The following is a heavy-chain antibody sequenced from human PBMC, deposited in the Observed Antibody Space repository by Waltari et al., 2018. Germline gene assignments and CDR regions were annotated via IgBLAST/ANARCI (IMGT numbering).Heavy chain of an antibody. D-gene: IGHD2-15*01. CDR1: GFTVRLGY. CDR2: IMYGGSNK. CDR3: ARDGDDFVGSYRFDY. J-gene: IGHJ4*02. V-gene: IGHV3-53*01. Sequence: EVQLVESGGGLIQPGGSLILYCAVSGFTVRLGYLRWALWPPGEGVVWGAVIMYGGSNKYDADSVKGRFTISRDNSKNTLYLQMNSLRAEDTAVYYCARDGDDFVGSYRFDYWGQGTLVTVSS.